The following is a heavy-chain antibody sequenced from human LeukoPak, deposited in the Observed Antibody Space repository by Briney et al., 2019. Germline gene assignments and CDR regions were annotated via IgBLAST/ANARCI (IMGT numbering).Heavy chain of an antibody. Sequence: SVKASCKASGGTFSNYAISSVRPAPGQGLEWMGRIIPILGIANYAQKFQGRVTITADKSTSTAYMELSSLRSEDTAVYYCARGVLAHYGMDVWGQGTTVTVSS. CDR3: ARGVLAHYGMDV. D-gene: IGHD3-3*02. CDR2: IIPILGIA. V-gene: IGHV1-69*04. CDR1: GGTFSNYA. J-gene: IGHJ6*02.